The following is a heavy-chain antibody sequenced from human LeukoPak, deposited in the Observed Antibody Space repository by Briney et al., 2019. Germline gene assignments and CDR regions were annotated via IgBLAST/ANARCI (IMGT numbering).Heavy chain of an antibody. V-gene: IGHV4-59*08. CDR2: IYYSGST. Sequence: SETLSLTCTVSGGSISSYYWNWIRQPPGKGLEWIGYIYYSGSTNYNPSLKSRVTISVDTSKNQFSLKLSSVTAADTAVYYCARNEYCSGGSCSYFDYWGQGTLVTVSS. D-gene: IGHD2-15*01. CDR3: ARNEYCSGGSCSYFDY. J-gene: IGHJ4*02. CDR1: GGSISSYY.